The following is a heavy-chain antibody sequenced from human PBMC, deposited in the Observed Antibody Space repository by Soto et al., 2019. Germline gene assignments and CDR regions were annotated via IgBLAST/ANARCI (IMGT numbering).Heavy chain of an antibody. CDR1: GFTFSSYA. J-gene: IGHJ6*02. CDR3: ARTNWGPYYYYGMDV. Sequence: GGSLRLSCAASGFTFSSYAMSWVRQAPGKGLEWVSAISGSSGTTIYYADSVKGRFTISRDNAKNSLYLQMNSLRAEDTAVYYCARTNWGPYYYYGMDVWGQGTTVTVSS. CDR2: ISGSSGTTI. D-gene: IGHD7-27*01. V-gene: IGHV3-23*01.